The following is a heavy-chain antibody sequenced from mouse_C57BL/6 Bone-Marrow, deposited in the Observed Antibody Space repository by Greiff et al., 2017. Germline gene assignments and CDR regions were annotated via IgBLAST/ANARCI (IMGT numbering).Heavy chain of an antibody. CDR2: IDPSDSYT. CDR1: GYTFTSYW. Sequence: QVQLQQPGAELVRPGTSVKLSCKASGYTFTSYWMHWVKQRPGQGLEWIGVIDPSDSYTNYNQKFKGKATLTADTSSSTAYMQLSSLTSEDSAVYYCARLLRHGDYWGQGTSVTVSS. V-gene: IGHV1-59*01. D-gene: IGHD1-2*01. J-gene: IGHJ4*01. CDR3: ARLLRHGDY.